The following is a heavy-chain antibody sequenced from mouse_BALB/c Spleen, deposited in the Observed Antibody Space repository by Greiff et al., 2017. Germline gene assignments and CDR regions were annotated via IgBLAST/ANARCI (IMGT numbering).Heavy chain of an antibody. D-gene: IGHD1-1*01. CDR2: INPSNGRT. V-gene: IGHV1S81*02. J-gene: IGHJ2*01. Sequence: VQLQQPGAELVKPGASVKLSCKASGYTFTSYWMHWVKQRPGQGLEWIGEINPSNGRTNYNEKFKSKATLTVDKSSSTAYMQLSSLTSEDSAVYYCARWGTTVVATDFDYWGQGTTLTVSA. CDR1: GYTFTSYW. CDR3: ARWGTTVVATDFDY.